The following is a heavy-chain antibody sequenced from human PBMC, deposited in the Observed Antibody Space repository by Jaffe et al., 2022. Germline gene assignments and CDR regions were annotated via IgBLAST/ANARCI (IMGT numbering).Heavy chain of an antibody. Sequence: EVQLVESGGGLVQPGGSLRLSCAASGFTFSSYEMNWVRQAPGKGLEWVSSITNSGSTVYYVDSMKGRFTVSRDNAKNSLYLQMNSLRAEDTAVYYCARGGLNSGYYYGPDYWGQGTLVTVSS. CDR2: ITNSGSTV. CDR1: GFTFSSYE. D-gene: IGHD3-22*01. J-gene: IGHJ4*02. V-gene: IGHV3-48*03. CDR3: ARGGLNSGYYYGPDY.